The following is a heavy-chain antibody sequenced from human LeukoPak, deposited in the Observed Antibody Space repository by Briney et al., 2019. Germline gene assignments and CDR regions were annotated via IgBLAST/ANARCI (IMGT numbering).Heavy chain of an antibody. V-gene: IGHV3-23*01. CDR1: GFTFSSYT. CDR2: ISGSGGST. D-gene: IGHD6-13*01. Sequence: GGSLRLSCAASGFTFSSYTMTWVRQAPGKGLEWVSAISGSGGSTYYADSVKGRFTISRGNSKNTLYLQMNSLRAEDTAVYYCAKYKQQLVRTNYFDYWGQGTLVTVSS. CDR3: AKYKQQLVRTNYFDY. J-gene: IGHJ4*02.